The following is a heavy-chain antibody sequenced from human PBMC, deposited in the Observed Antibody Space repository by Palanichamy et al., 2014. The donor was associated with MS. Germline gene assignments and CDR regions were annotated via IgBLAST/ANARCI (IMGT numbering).Heavy chain of an antibody. V-gene: IGHV3-64*01. J-gene: IGHJ4*02. D-gene: IGHD6-19*01. CDR1: GFTFSSYA. CDR3: ARAEIAVAGYIDY. CDR2: ISSNGGST. Sequence: EVQLVESGGGLVQPGGSLRLSCAASGFTFSSYAMHWVRQAPGKGLEYVSAISSNGGSTYYANSVKGRFTISRDNSKNTLYLQMGSLRAEDMAVYYCARAEIAVAGYIDYWGQGTLVTVSS.